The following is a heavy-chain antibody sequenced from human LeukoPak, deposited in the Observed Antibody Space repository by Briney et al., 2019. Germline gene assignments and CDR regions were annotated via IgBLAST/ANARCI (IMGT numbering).Heavy chain of an antibody. J-gene: IGHJ4*02. CDR3: ARRDFAVFGVGYFDY. D-gene: IGHD3-3*01. CDR1: GGSISSSGYY. CDR2: IYYGGRT. V-gene: IGHV4-39*01. Sequence: SETLSLTCSVSGGSISSSGYYWGWIRQPPGRGLEWIGSIYYGGRTYYNPSLKSRVTISVDTSKNQFSLKLSSVTAADTAAYYCARRDFAVFGVGYFDYWGQGTLVTVSS.